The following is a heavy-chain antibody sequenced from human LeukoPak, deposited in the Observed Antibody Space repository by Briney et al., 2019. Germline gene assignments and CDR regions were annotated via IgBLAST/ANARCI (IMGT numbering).Heavy chain of an antibody. J-gene: IGHJ5*02. Sequence: SSETLSLTCAVYGGSFSGYYWSWIRQPPGKGLEWIGEINHSGSTNYNPSLKSRVTISVDTSKNQFSLKLSSVTAADTAVYYCARAFRGAYCSSTSCYTVYRGWFDPWGQGTLVTVSS. CDR2: INHSGST. CDR1: GGSFSGYY. CDR3: ARAFRGAYCSSTSCYTVYRGWFDP. V-gene: IGHV4-34*01. D-gene: IGHD2-2*02.